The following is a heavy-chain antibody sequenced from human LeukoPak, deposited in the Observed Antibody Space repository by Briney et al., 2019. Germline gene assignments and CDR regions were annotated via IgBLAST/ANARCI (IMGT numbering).Heavy chain of an antibody. CDR2: IYPGDSNT. CDR3: ARLGCSGGSCYSVPATAVYFDY. Sequence: GESLRISGKGSGYSFTSYWTGWVRQMPGKGLEWMGIIYPGDSNTRYSPSFQGQVTISADKSISTAYLQWSSLKASDTAMYYCARLGCSGGSCYSVPATAVYFDYWGQGTLVTVSS. D-gene: IGHD2-15*01. CDR1: GYSFTSYW. V-gene: IGHV5-51*01. J-gene: IGHJ4*02.